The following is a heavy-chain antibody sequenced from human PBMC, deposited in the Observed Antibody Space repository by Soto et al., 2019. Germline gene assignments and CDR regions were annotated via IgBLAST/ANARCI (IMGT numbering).Heavy chain of an antibody. J-gene: IGHJ4*02. CDR2: SGRSGNII. D-gene: IGHD3-10*01. CDR3: AKDHGSGSFYFGY. CDR1: KFTFGSYS. V-gene: IGHV3-48*01. Sequence: GGSLRLSCAASKFTFGSYSVDWVRQAPGKGLEWVSHSGRSGNIIYYADSVKGRFTISRDNAKNSLYLQMNSLRAEDTALYYCAKDHGSGSFYFGYWGQGTLVTVSS.